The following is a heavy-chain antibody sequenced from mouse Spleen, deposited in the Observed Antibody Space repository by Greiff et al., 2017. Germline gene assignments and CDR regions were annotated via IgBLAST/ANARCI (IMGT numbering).Heavy chain of an antibody. CDR1: GYTFTDYY. CDR2: INPYNGGT. V-gene: IGHV1-19*01. Sequence: VHVKQSGPVLVKPGASVKMSCKASGYTFTDYYMNWVKQSHGKSLEWIGVINPYNGGTSYNQKFKGKATLTVDKSSSTAYMELNSLTSEDSAVYYCARRDFDYWGQGTTLTVSS. CDR3: ARRDFDY. J-gene: IGHJ2*01.